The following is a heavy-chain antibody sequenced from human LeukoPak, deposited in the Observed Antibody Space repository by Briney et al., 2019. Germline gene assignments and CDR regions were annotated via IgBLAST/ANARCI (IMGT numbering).Heavy chain of an antibody. CDR1: GGSISSYY. D-gene: IGHD2-15*01. Sequence: SETLSLTCTVSGGSISSYYWSWIRQPAGKGLEWIGRIYTSGSTNYNPSLKSRVTMSVDTSKNQFSLKLSSVTAADTAVYYCARDGGPYCSGGSCYFPFGYWGQGTLVTVSS. V-gene: IGHV4-4*07. J-gene: IGHJ4*02. CDR2: IYTSGST. CDR3: ARDGGPYCSGGSCYFPFGY.